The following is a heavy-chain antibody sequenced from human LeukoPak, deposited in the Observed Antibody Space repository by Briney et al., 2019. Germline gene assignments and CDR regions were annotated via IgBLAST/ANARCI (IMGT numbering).Heavy chain of an antibody. D-gene: IGHD5-18*01. CDR2: ISYDGSNK. CDR1: GFTFSSYA. J-gene: IGHJ4*02. V-gene: IGHV3-30-3*01. CDR3: ARDPVGDTAMGIPDY. Sequence: PGRSLRLSCAASGFTFSSYAMRWVRQAPGKGLEWVAVISYDGSNKYYADSVKGRFTISRDNSKNTLYLQMNSLRAEDTAVYYCARDPVGDTAMGIPDYWGQGTLVTVSS.